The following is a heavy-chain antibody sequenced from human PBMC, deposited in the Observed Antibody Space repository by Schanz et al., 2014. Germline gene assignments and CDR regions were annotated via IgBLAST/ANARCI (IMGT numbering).Heavy chain of an antibody. CDR2: IIPILGIA. CDR3: ARLGTGMAVAGSVIDSYYYYMDV. CDR1: GGTFSSYT. V-gene: IGHV1-69*02. D-gene: IGHD6-19*01. Sequence: QVQLVQSGAEVKKPGSSVKVSCKLSGGTFSSYTISWMRQAPGQGLEWMGRIIPILGIANYAQKFQGRVTNTADKSTSTAYMELSSLRSEDTAVYYCARLGTGMAVAGSVIDSYYYYMDVWGEGTTVTVSS. J-gene: IGHJ6*03.